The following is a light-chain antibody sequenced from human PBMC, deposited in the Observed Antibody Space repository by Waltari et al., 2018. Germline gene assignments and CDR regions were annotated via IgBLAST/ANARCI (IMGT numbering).Light chain of an antibody. Sequence: DIQMTQSPSYVSASVGDTVTITCRASQDLHTWLAWYQQKPGKAPKLLIYGASSLQTGVPSRFSGSGSGTDFTLTIGSLQAEDSATYYCQQANKFPFAFGPGTRVDFK. V-gene: IGKV1-12*01. J-gene: IGKJ3*01. CDR3: QQANKFPFA. CDR1: QDLHTW. CDR2: GAS.